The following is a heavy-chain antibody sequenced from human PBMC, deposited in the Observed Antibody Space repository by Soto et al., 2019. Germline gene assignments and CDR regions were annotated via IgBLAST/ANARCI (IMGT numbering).Heavy chain of an antibody. J-gene: IGHJ4*02. V-gene: IGHV1-46*01. CDR3: ASEVDTAMDTFDY. CDR2: INPSGGST. Sequence: GASVKVSCKASGYTFTSYYMHWVRQAPGQGLEWMGIINPSGGSTNYAQKFQGRVTITADESTSTAYMELSSLRSEDTAVYYCASEVDTAMDTFDYWGQGTLVTVSS. D-gene: IGHD5-18*01. CDR1: GYTFTSYY.